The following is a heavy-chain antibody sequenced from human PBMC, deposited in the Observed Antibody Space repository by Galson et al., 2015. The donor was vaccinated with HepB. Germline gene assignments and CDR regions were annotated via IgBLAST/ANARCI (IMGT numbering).Heavy chain of an antibody. V-gene: IGHV4-39*07. CDR1: GGSISSSSYY. J-gene: IGHJ4*02. D-gene: IGHD6-13*01. Sequence: ETLSLTCTVSGGSISSSSYYWGWIRQPPGKGLEWIGSIYYSGSTYYNPSLKSRVTISVDTSKNQFSLKLSSVTAADTAVYYCARDQGGSSWYGKGYYYFDYWGQGTLVTVSS. CDR3: ARDQGGSSWYGKGYYYFDY. CDR2: IYYSGST.